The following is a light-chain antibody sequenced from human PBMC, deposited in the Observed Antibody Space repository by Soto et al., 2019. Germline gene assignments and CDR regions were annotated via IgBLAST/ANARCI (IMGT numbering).Light chain of an antibody. Sequence: EIVLTQSPGTLSLSPGERATLSCRASQSVSSSYLAWYQQKPGQAPRLLIYGTSSRATGIPDRFSGSGSGTDFTLTICRLEPEDFAVYSCQQYGSSPFTFGPGTKVDFK. CDR2: GTS. CDR1: QSVSSSY. J-gene: IGKJ3*01. V-gene: IGKV3-20*01. CDR3: QQYGSSPFT.